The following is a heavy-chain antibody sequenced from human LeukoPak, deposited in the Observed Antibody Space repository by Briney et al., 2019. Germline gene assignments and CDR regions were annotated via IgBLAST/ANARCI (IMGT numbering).Heavy chain of an antibody. CDR3: ARDLTGSRCRGGSCYFMFGY. J-gene: IGHJ4*02. CDR1: GYTFTIYG. CDR2: INTSNGNT. D-gene: IGHD2-15*01. V-gene: IGHV1-18*01. Sequence: ASVKVSCKASGYTFTIYGISWVRQAPGQGLEWMGWINTSNGNTNYAQNLQGRVTMTTDTSTSTAYMELRSLRSDDTAIYFCARDLTGSRCRGGSCYFMFGYWGQGTLVTVSS.